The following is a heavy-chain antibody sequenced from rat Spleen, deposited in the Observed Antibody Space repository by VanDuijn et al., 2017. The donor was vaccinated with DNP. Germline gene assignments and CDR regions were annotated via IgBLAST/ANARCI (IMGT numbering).Heavy chain of an antibody. J-gene: IGHJ3*01. V-gene: IGHV5S13*01. D-gene: IGHD1-10*01. CDR1: GFTFSNYG. CDR3: ATGGNNPFSY. CDR2: ISNNGTNT. Sequence: EVQLVESGGGLVQPGRSLKLSCAASGFTFSNYGMAWVRQAPTKGLEWVASISNNGTNTYYRDSVKGRFTISRDNAKSSLYLQMDSLRSEDTATYYCATGGNNPFSYWGQGTLVTVSS.